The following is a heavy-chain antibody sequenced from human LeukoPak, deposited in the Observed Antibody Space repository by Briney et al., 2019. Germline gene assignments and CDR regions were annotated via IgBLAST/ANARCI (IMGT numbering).Heavy chain of an antibody. J-gene: IGHJ4*02. CDR2: IYTSGTT. V-gene: IGHV4-4*07. D-gene: IGHD3-10*01. CDR3: ACRRTGRGLDY. Sequence: SETLSLTCTVSGGSISSYYWNWIRQPAGAGLEWIGRIYTSGTTDYNPSLKNRVTMSVDTSKNQFSLKLSSVTAADTAAYYCACRRTGRGLDYWGQGTLVTVTS. CDR1: GGSISSYY.